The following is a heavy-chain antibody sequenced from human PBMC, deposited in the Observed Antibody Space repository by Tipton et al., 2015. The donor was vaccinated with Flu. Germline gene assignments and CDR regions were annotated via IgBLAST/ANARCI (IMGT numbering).Heavy chain of an antibody. Sequence: SLRLSCAASGFTFSSYWMSWVRQAPGKGLEWVANIKQDGSEKYYVDSVKGRFTISRDNAKNSLYLQMNSLRAEDTAVYYCARDLGGSWNYGMDVWGQGTPVTVSS. CDR2: IKQDGSEK. V-gene: IGHV3-7*01. CDR3: ARDLGGSWNYGMDV. D-gene: IGHD1-26*01. CDR1: GFTFSSYW. J-gene: IGHJ6*02.